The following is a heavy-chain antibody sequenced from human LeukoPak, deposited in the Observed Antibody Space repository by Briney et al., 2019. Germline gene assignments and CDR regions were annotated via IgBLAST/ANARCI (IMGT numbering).Heavy chain of an antibody. CDR1: GGSFSGYY. V-gene: IGHV4-34*01. CDR3: ARHRSSGWQAGPFDY. Sequence: SETLSLTCAVYGGSFSGYYWSWIRQPPGKGLEWIGEINHSGSTNYNPSLKSRVTISVDTSKNQFSLKLSSVTAADTAVYYCARHRSSGWQAGPFDYWGQGTLVTVSS. D-gene: IGHD6-19*01. CDR2: INHSGST. J-gene: IGHJ4*02.